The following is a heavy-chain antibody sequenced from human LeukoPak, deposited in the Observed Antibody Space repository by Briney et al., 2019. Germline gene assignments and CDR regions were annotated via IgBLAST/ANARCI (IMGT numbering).Heavy chain of an antibody. CDR1: GFTFDDYA. D-gene: IGHD1-26*01. Sequence: PGGSLRLSCVASGFTFDDYAMHWVRQAPGKGLEWVSGISWNSGSIGYADSVKGRFTISRDNAKNSLYLQMNSLRAEDMALYYCAKDGGWELFSGVYYFDYWGQGTLVTVSS. V-gene: IGHV3-9*03. CDR2: ISWNSGSI. CDR3: AKDGGWELFSGVYYFDY. J-gene: IGHJ4*02.